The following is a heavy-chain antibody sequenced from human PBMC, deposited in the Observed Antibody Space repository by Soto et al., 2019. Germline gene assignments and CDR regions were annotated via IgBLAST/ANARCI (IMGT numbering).Heavy chain of an antibody. V-gene: IGHV5-51*01. Sequence: GESLKISCQVSGYTFTIYWIGWVRQMPGKGLEWMGIIYPSDSDTRYSPSFQGQVTISADQSINTAYLQWDGLKASDAAIYYCARPANTVADHFDLWGQGTPVTVSS. D-gene: IGHD4-17*01. CDR2: IYPSDSDT. J-gene: IGHJ4*02. CDR1: GYTFTIYW. CDR3: ARPANTVADHFDL.